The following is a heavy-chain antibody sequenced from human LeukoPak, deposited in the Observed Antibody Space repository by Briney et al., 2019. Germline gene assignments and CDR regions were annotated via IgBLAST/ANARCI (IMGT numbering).Heavy chain of an antibody. D-gene: IGHD6-13*01. Sequence: PGGSLRLSCAASGFTFSSYGMHWVRQAPGKGLEWVAVIYSGGSTYYADSVKGRCTISSDNSKNTLYLHLNSLRAEDTAVYYCAKAHSSSPLRFDYWGQGTLVTVSS. J-gene: IGHJ4*02. CDR2: IYSGGST. CDR1: GFTFSSYG. CDR3: AKAHSSSPLRFDY. V-gene: IGHV3-NL1*01.